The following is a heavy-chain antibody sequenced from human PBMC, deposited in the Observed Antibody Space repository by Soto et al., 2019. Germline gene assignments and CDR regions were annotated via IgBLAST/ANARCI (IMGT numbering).Heavy chain of an antibody. D-gene: IGHD1-26*01. CDR2: ISYDGSNK. Sequence: PGGSLRLSCAASGFTFSGYGMHWVRQAPGKGLEWVAVISYDGSNKYYADSVKGRFTISRDNSKNTLYLQMNSLRAEDTAVYYCAKDYAAWSYSHAFDIWGQGTMVTVSS. CDR1: GFTFSGYG. J-gene: IGHJ3*02. CDR3: AKDYAAWSYSHAFDI. V-gene: IGHV3-30*18.